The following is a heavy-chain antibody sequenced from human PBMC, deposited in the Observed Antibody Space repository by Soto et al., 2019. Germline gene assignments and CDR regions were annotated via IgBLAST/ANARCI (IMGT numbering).Heavy chain of an antibody. CDR1: GGSISSYY. D-gene: IGHD2-15*01. CDR2: IYYSGST. J-gene: IGHJ6*03. CDR3: ARVSRYCCGGSCYAYMDV. Sequence: SETLSLTCTVSGGSISSYYWSWIRQPPGKGLEWIGYIYYSGSTNYNPSLKSRVTISVDTSKNQFSLKLSSVTAADTAVYYCARVSRYCCGGSCYAYMDVWGKGTTVTVSS. V-gene: IGHV4-59*01.